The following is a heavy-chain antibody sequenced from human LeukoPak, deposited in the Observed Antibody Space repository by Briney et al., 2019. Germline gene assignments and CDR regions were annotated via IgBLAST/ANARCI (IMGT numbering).Heavy chain of an antibody. CDR3: GRETDFGVVTN. D-gene: IGHD3-3*01. CDR1: GDSVSSNGAS. CDR2: TYYRSQQWHS. J-gene: IGHJ4*02. V-gene: IGHV6-1*01. Sequence: SQTLSLTFAISGDSVSSNGASWNWIRQSPSRGLEWLGRTYYRSQQWHSDYAPSVKGRITLNPDTSKNQFSLQLNSVPPEDTAAYYCGRETDFGVVTNWGQGTLVTVSS.